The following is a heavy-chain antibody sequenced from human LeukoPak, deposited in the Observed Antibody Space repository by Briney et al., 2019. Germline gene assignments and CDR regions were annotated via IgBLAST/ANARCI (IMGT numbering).Heavy chain of an antibody. CDR3: ARGRDRSKTGDH. Sequence: LETLSLTCAVYGGSCDDYYCGWIRQPPGKGLEWIGEIHPSGIFYHNPSLISRVTISIDTSKSQFSLRLTSVTAADTAFYYCARGRDRSKTGDHWGQGSLVTVSS. D-gene: IGHD5-24*01. V-gene: IGHV4-34*01. CDR2: IHPSGIF. J-gene: IGHJ4*02. CDR1: GGSCDDYY.